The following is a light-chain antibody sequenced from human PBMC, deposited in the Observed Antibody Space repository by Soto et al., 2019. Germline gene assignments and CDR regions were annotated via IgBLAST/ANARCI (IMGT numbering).Light chain of an antibody. V-gene: IGKV1-39*01. CDR2: AAS. Sequence: DIQMTQSPSSLSASVGDRVTITCRASQSISGYLNWYQQKPGKVPKLLIYAASTLQSVVPSRFSGSESGTDFTLTISSLQPEDFATYYCQQTYIKGTFGQGTKLEIK. J-gene: IGKJ2*01. CDR3: QQTYIKGT. CDR1: QSISGY.